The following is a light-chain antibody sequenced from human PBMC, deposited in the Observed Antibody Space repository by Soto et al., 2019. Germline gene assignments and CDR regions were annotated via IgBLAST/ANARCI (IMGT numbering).Light chain of an antibody. CDR2: AAS. CDR1: QSISSY. V-gene: IGKV1-39*01. CDR3: QQSYSTPLT. J-gene: IGKJ4*01. Sequence: IQMTHAPSSLSASVVYRVTITCLASQSISSYLNWYQQKPGKAPKLLIYAASSLQSGVPSRFSGSGSGTDFTLTISSLQPEDFATYYCQQSYSTPLTFGGGTKVDIK.